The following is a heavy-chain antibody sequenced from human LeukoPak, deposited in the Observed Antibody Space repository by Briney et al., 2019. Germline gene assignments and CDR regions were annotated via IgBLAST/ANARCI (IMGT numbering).Heavy chain of an antibody. V-gene: IGHV3-21*01. CDR2: ISSRSSDI. CDR1: GFPFSSYN. D-gene: IGHD3-10*01. J-gene: IGHJ4*02. CDR3: ARDWVQDY. Sequence: TGGSLRLSCAASGFPFSSYNMNWVRQAPGKGLEWVSSISSRSSDIYYADSVKGRFTISRDNAKNSLYLQMNSLRAEDTAVYYCARDWVQDYWGQGTLVTVSS.